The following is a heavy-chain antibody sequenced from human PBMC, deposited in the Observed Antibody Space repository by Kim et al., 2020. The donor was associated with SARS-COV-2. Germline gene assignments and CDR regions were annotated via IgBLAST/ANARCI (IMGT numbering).Heavy chain of an antibody. CDR3: AKASNQQWLVRD. CDR2: ISWNSGSI. D-gene: IGHD6-19*01. CDR1: GFTFDDYA. V-gene: IGHV3-9*01. J-gene: IGHJ4*02. Sequence: GGSLRLSCAASGFTFDDYAMHWVRQAPGKGLEWVSGISWNSGSIGYADSVKGRFTISRDNAKNSLYLQMNSLRAEDTALYYCAKASNQQWLVRDWGQGTLVTVSS.